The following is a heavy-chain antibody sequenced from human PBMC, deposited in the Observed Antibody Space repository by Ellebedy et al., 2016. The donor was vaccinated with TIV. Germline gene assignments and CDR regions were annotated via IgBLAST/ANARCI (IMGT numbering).Heavy chain of an antibody. J-gene: IGHJ4*02. V-gene: IGHV3-23*01. Sequence: GESLKISCVASGFTFNSYAMAWVRQAPGKGLEWVSFITGTGGNAYYADSVKGRFTISRDNAKNSLYLQLSSLRAEDTAVYYCARRSRGPSYYFDYWGQGALVTVSS. D-gene: IGHD3-10*01. CDR2: ITGTGGNA. CDR1: GFTFNSYA. CDR3: ARRSRGPSYYFDY.